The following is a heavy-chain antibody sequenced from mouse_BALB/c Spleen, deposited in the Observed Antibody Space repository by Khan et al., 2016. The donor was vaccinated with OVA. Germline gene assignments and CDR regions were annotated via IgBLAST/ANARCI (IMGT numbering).Heavy chain of an antibody. CDR3: ARDGSRYNYAIDY. CDR1: GYSITSDYA. J-gene: IGHJ4*01. D-gene: IGHD2-3*01. Sequence: EVQLQESGPGLVKPSQSLSLTCTVTGYSITSDYAWNWIRQFPGNKLEWMGYISYSGSTNYNPALKSRISITRDTSKNQFFLQLNSVTTEDTAPYYCARDGSRYNYAIDYWGQGTSVTVSS. CDR2: ISYSGST. V-gene: IGHV3-2*02.